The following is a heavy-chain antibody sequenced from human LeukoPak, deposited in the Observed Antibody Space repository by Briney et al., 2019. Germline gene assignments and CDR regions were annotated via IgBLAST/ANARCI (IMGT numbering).Heavy chain of an antibody. CDR1: GFTFSSYW. J-gene: IGHJ4*02. V-gene: IGHV3-7*01. CDR2: IKQDGSEK. Sequence: QAGGSLRLSCAASGFTFSSYWMSWVRQAPGKGLEWVAYIKQDGSEKYYVDSVKGRFTISRDNAKNSLYLQMNSLRAEDTAVYYCAAAMDSSGYYYFDYWGQGTLVTVSS. CDR3: AAAMDSSGYYYFDY. D-gene: IGHD3-22*01.